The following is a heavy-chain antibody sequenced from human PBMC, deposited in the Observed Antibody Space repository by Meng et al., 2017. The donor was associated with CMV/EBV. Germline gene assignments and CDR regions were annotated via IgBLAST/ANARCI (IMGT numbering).Heavy chain of an antibody. Sequence: GESLMLSCAVSGFTVSDSSMHWVRQASGKGLEWVGRIRSKANSYATTYGPSVKGRFTISRDDSNNTAYLQMNSLKTDDTAVYYCTTAVTIDYWGQGTLVTVSS. J-gene: IGHJ4*02. D-gene: IGHD4-23*01. CDR1: GFTVSDSS. V-gene: IGHV3-73*01. CDR3: TTAVTIDY. CDR2: IRSKANSYAT.